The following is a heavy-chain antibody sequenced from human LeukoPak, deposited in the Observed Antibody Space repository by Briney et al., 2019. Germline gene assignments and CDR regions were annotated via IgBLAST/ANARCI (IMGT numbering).Heavy chain of an antibody. D-gene: IGHD1-26*01. J-gene: IGHJ3*02. Sequence: GGSLRLSCAASGFTFSTYAISWVRQAPGKGLEWVSCISSTSNYIFYTDSVRGRFTISRDNAKNSLYLQMDSLRAEDTAVYYCARGGIITSYAFEIWGQGAMVTVSS. CDR2: ISSTSNYI. CDR3: ARGGIITSYAFEI. CDR1: GFTFSTYA. V-gene: IGHV3-21*01.